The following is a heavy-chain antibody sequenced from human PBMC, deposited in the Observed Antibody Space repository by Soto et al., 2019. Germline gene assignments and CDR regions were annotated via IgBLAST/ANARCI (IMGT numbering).Heavy chain of an antibody. D-gene: IGHD2-15*01. Sequence: EVQLVESGGGLVQPGGSLRLSCAASGFTFSSYSMNWVRQAPGKGLEWVSYISSSSSTIYYADSVKGRFTISRDNAKNSLYLQMNSLRDEDTAVYYCARDGGNPPIPYWYFDLWGRGTLVTVSS. V-gene: IGHV3-48*02. CDR3: ARDGGNPPIPYWYFDL. CDR1: GFTFSSYS. CDR2: ISSSSSTI. J-gene: IGHJ2*01.